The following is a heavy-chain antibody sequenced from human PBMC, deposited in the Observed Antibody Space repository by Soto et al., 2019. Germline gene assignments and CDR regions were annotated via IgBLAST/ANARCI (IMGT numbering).Heavy chain of an antibody. CDR2: IYHGGST. CDR1: CYSISSGYY. V-gene: IGHV4-38-2*01. CDR3: ARVGPWVPYYYDSSPYTFENWFDP. D-gene: IGHD3-22*01. Sequence: SETLSLTCAGSCYSISSGYYWGWLRQPPGKGLEWLGSIYHGGSTYYNPSLNSRVTLSIDMTNNHVSLILNSVTAADTAVYYCARVGPWVPYYYDSSPYTFENWFDPWGQGTLVTVSS. J-gene: IGHJ5*02.